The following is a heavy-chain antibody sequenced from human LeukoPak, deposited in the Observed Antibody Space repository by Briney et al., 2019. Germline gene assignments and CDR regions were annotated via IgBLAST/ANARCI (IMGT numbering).Heavy chain of an antibody. CDR1: GFTFSSYS. CDR2: IRSSDTTI. D-gene: IGHD3-10*01. V-gene: IGHV3-48*01. J-gene: IGHJ3*01. Sequence: PGESLRLSCAASGFTFSSYSMNWVRQAPGKGLEWVSYIRSSDTTIYYADSVKGRFTISTDNAKNSLSLQMNSLRAEDTAVYYCARGSSNGFDVWGQGTMVTVSA. CDR3: ARGSSNGFDV.